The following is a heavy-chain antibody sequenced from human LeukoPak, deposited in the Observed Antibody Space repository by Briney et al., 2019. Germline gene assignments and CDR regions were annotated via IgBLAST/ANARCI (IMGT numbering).Heavy chain of an antibody. V-gene: IGHV4-59*01. CDR1: GDSISTYY. J-gene: IGHJ4*02. CDR3: ARDRELGY. Sequence: PSETLSLTCTVSGDSISTYYWSWIRQPPGKGLEWIGYIYNSGSTNYNPSLKSRVTISVDTSKNQFSLKLTSVTAADTAIYYCARDRELGYWGQGTLVTVSS. D-gene: IGHD3-10*01. CDR2: IYNSGST.